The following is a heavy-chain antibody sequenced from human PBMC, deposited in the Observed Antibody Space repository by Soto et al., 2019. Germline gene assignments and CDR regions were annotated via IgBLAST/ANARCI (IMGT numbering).Heavy chain of an antibody. V-gene: IGHV4-34*01. CDR2: INHSGST. Sequence: QVQLQQWGAGLLKPSETLSLTCAVYGGSFSGYYWSWIRHPPGKGLEWIGEINHSGSTNYNPSLKSRVTISVDTSKNQFSLKLSSVTAADTAVYYCARVDGSGSSVDYWGQGTLVTVSS. D-gene: IGHD3-10*01. CDR3: ARVDGSGSSVDY. CDR1: GGSFSGYY. J-gene: IGHJ4*02.